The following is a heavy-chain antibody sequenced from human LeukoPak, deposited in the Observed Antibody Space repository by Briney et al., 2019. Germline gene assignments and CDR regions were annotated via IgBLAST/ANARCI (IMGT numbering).Heavy chain of an antibody. CDR1: GYTFTTYY. Sequence: GASVKVSCEASGYTFTTYYIHWVRQAPGQGLEWMGVINPSGDSTSYAQKFQGRVTMTRDTSTRTVYMELSSLRSEDTAVHYCARSMIRGVTYYFDYWGQGTLVTVSS. CDR3: ARSMIRGVTYYFDY. CDR2: INPSGDST. J-gene: IGHJ4*02. D-gene: IGHD3-10*01. V-gene: IGHV1-46*01.